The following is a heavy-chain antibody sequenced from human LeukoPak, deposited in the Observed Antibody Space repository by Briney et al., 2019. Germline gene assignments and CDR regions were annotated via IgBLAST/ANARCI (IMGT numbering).Heavy chain of an antibody. CDR1: GFTFSSYG. V-gene: IGHV3-30*02. CDR2: IRYDGSNK. CDR3: AKDQRAGGVNLHYMDV. J-gene: IGHJ6*03. Sequence: GGSLRLSCAASGFTFSSYGMHWVRQAPGKGLEWVAFIRYDGSNKYYADSMKGRSTISGDNSKNTLYLQMNSLRAEDTAVYYCAKDQRAGGVNLHYMDVWGKGTTVTISS. D-gene: IGHD3-16*01.